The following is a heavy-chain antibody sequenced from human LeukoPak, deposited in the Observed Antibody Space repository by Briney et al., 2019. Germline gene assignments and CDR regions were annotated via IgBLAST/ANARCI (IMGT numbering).Heavy chain of an antibody. D-gene: IGHD6-19*01. J-gene: IGHJ4*02. CDR3: AGSQWLVPYYFDY. CDR2: INYSGRA. Sequence: SETLSLTCTVPGGSISSYFWNWIRQPPGKGLEWIGDINYSGRAKFNPSLKSRVTISVDTSKNQFCLKLSSVTAADTAVYYCAGSQWLVPYYFDYWGQGTLVTVSS. CDR1: GGSISSYF. V-gene: IGHV4-59*01.